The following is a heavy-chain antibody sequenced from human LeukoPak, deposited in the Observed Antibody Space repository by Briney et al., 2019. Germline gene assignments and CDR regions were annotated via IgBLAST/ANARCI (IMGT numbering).Heavy chain of an antibody. CDR3: ARDHNPASFDY. CDR1: GFTFSSYC. J-gene: IGHJ4*02. Sequence: GGSLRLSCAASGFTFSSYCMNWVRQAPGKGLEWVSSICSSSSYIYYADSVKGRFTISRDNAKNSLYLQMNSLRAEDTAVYYCARDHNPASFDYWGQGTLVTVSS. CDR2: ICSSSSYI. D-gene: IGHD1-14*01. V-gene: IGHV3-21*01.